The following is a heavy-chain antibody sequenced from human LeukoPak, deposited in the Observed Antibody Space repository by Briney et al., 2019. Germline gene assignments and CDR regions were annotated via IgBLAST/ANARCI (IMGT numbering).Heavy chain of an antibody. Sequence: SETLSLTCTVSGGSISSGSYYWSWIRQPPGKGLEWIGYIYYSGSTNYNPSLKSRVTISVDTSKNQFSLKLSSVTAADTAVYYCARVGYDFWSGSHYYYYMDVWGKGTTVTVSS. J-gene: IGHJ6*03. D-gene: IGHD3-3*01. CDR1: GGSISSGSYY. CDR2: IYYSGST. V-gene: IGHV4-61*01. CDR3: ARVGYDFWSGSHYYYYMDV.